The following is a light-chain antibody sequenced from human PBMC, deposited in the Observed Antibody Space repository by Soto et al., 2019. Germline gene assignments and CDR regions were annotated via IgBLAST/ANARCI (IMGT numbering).Light chain of an antibody. CDR1: QSVSSNY. Sequence: EIVLTQSPGTLSLSPGERGTLSCRASQSVSSNYLAWYQQKPGQAPRLLIYGASSRATGIPDRFSGSGSGTDFTLTISRLEPEDFAVYYCHQRQSWPRTFGQGTKVDI. CDR2: GAS. V-gene: IGKV3-20*01. J-gene: IGKJ1*01. CDR3: HQRQSWPRT.